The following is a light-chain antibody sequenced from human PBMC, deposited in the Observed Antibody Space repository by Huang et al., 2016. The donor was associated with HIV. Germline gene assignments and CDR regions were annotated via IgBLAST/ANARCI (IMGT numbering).Light chain of an antibody. Sequence: IQLTQSPSSLSASVGDRVPIPCRASQGIGRYLVWYQQKPGKAPKLLIYAASTLQRGFPSRFSGSGSGTEFTLTIGSRQPEDFATYYCQQLKTYPITFGPGTQVDIK. J-gene: IGKJ3*01. CDR3: QQLKTYPIT. V-gene: IGKV1-9*01. CDR2: AAS. CDR1: QGIGRY.